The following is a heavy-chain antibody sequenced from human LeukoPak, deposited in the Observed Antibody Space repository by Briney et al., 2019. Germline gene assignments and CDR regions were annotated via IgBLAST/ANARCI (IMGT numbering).Heavy chain of an antibody. J-gene: IGHJ4*02. V-gene: IGHV4-34*01. Sequence: SETLSLTCAVYGGSFSGYYWSWIRQPPGKGLEWIGEINHSGSTNYNPSLKSRVTISVDTSKNQFSLKLSSVTAADTAVYYCARCARELLGCNYFDYWGQGTLVTVSS. CDR3: ARCARELLGCNYFDY. CDR2: INHSGST. CDR1: GGSFSGYY. D-gene: IGHD1-26*01.